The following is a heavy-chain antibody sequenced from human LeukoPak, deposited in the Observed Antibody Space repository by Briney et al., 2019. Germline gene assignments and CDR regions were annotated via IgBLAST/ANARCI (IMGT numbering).Heavy chain of an antibody. V-gene: IGHV4-31*03. CDR1: GGSISTGGYY. CDR3: AREFRSGNKYFDY. Sequence: PSQTLSLTCTVSGGSISTGGYYWSWIRQHPGKGLEWIACIYYSGSTYYNPPLKSRITISVDTSKNQFSLKLSSVTAADTAVYYCAREFRSGNKYFDYWGQGTLVTVSS. D-gene: IGHD3-10*01. J-gene: IGHJ4*02. CDR2: IYYSGST.